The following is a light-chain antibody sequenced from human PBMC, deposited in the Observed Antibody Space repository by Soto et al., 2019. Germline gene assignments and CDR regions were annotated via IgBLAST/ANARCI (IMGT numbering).Light chain of an antibody. CDR2: ATS. CDR1: QSLSSNY. V-gene: IGKV3-20*01. Sequence: EIVLTQSPGALSLSPGERAILSCRASQSLSSNYLAWYQQKPGQAPRLLIYATSSRATGIPDRFSASGSGTDCTLAIIRLGPEDSAVYYCQQFGYFGGGTKVEIK. J-gene: IGKJ4*01. CDR3: QQFGY.